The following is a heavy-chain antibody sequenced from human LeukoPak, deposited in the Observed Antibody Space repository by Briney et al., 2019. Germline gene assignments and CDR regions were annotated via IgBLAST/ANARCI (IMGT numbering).Heavy chain of an antibody. V-gene: IGHV3-48*01. Sequence: GGSLRLSCAASGFTFSSYEMNWVRQAPGKGLEWVSYISSSSSTIYYADSVKGRFTISRDNAKNSLYLQMNSLRAEDTAVYYCARDRGSSSWYGPPDAFDIWGQGTMVTVSS. CDR3: ARDRGSSSWYGPPDAFDI. CDR1: GFTFSSYE. J-gene: IGHJ3*02. D-gene: IGHD6-13*01. CDR2: ISSSSSTI.